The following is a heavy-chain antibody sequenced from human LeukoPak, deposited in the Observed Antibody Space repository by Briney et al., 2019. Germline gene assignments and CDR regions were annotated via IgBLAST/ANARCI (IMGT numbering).Heavy chain of an antibody. CDR1: GYTFTSYY. V-gene: IGHV1-46*01. CDR3: ARDRSYYDFWSGYYYFDY. Sequence: ASVKVSCKASGYTFTSYYIHWVRQAPGQGLEWMGIINPSGGSTSYAQKFQGRVTMTRDTSTSTVYMELSSLRSEDTAVYYCARDRSYYDFWSGYYYFDYWGQGTLVTVSS. J-gene: IGHJ4*02. D-gene: IGHD3-3*01. CDR2: INPSGGST.